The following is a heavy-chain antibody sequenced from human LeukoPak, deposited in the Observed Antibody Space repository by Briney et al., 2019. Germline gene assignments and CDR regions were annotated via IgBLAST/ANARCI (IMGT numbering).Heavy chain of an antibody. J-gene: IGHJ4*02. CDR3: ARDHQYTFTNYGDF. CDR1: GFTFSSYG. V-gene: IGHV3-33*01. D-gene: IGHD4/OR15-4a*01. Sequence: GGSLRLSCAASGFTFSSYGLHCVRQAPGKGLEWVSVIWYDGSNKYYADSVKGRFTISRDNSKNTLYLQMNSLRAEDTAVYYCARDHQYTFTNYGDFWGQGTLVTVSS. CDR2: IWYDGSNK.